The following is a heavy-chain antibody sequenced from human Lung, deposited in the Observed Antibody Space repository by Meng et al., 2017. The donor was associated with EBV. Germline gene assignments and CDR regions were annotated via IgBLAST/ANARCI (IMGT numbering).Heavy chain of an antibody. Sequence: QVQLQPWGAGLLKPSETLSLTCGVPGRSFSSSYWSWIRQPPGKGLEWIGQINYSGITNYNPSPKSRVTISVDTSKNQFSLSLNSVTAADTAVYYCARGGTSSAPFDYWGQGTLVTVSS. CDR2: INYSGIT. CDR3: ARGGTSSAPFDY. V-gene: IGHV4-34*01. J-gene: IGHJ4*02. D-gene: IGHD2-2*01. CDR1: GRSFSSSY.